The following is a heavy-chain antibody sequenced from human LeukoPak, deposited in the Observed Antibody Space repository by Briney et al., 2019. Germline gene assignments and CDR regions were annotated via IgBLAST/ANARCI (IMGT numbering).Heavy chain of an antibody. CDR1: GFTFSSYG. CDR3: AKDRVGRTYFDS. D-gene: IGHD1-26*01. CDR2: ISYEGSTE. J-gene: IGHJ4*02. V-gene: IGHV3-30*18. Sequence: GRSLRLSCAASGFTFSSYGMHWVRRSPGKGLEWVTFISYEGSTEYYADSVKGRFTISRDNSKDTLYLQMNSLRAEDTAIYYCAKDRVGRTYFDSWGQGTLVTVSS.